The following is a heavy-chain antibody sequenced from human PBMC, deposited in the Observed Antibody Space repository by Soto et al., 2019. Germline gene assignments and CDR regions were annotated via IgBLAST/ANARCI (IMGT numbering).Heavy chain of an antibody. CDR1: GGSISSSNW. D-gene: IGHD2-2*01. V-gene: IGHV4-4*02. CDR3: ARGPDCISTSCEGGMDV. CDR2: IYHSGST. J-gene: IGHJ6*02. Sequence: QVQLQESGPGLVKPSGTLSLTCAVSGGSISSSNWWSWVRQPPGKGLEWIGEIYHSGSTNYNPSLKRRVTISVDKSKNQFSLKLSSVTAADTAVYYCARGPDCISTSCEGGMDVWGQGTTVTVSS.